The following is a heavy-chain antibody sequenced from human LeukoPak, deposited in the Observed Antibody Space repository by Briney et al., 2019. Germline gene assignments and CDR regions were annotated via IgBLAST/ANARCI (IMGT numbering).Heavy chain of an antibody. CDR2: IRYDGSNK. D-gene: IGHD2-2*01. Sequence: SGGSLRLSCAASGFTFSSYGMRWVRQAPGKGREWVAFIRYDGSNKYYADSAKGRFTTSRDNSKNTLYLQMNSLRAEDTAVYYCAKSSGLGPAANNWFDPWGQGTLVTVSS. J-gene: IGHJ5*02. CDR3: AKSSGLGPAANNWFDP. CDR1: GFTFSSYG. V-gene: IGHV3-30*02.